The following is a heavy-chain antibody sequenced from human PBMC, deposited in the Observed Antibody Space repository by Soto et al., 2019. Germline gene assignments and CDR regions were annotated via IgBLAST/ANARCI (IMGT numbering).Heavy chain of an antibody. CDR3: AKGGNVPAAIYYYYYGMDV. J-gene: IGHJ6*02. CDR2: IIPSVGRA. D-gene: IGHD2-2*02. V-gene: IGHV1-69*10. CDR1: GCTFTSYY. Sequence: SVKVSCKASGCTFTSYYISWVRQAPGQGLEWMGGIIPSVGRASYAQKFQGRVTITADKSTSTAYMELSSLRSEDTAVYYCAKGGNVPAAIYYYYYGMDVWGQGTTVTVSS.